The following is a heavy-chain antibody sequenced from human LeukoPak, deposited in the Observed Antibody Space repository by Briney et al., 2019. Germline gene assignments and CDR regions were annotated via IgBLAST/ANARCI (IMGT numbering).Heavy chain of an antibody. J-gene: IGHJ4*02. CDR1: GFIFSNYW. Sequence: GGSLRLSCEASGFIFSNYWMSWVRQAPGKGLEWVANIKQDGSAKFYVDSVKGRFTISRDNAKNSLYLQLNSLRAEDTAVYYCVRLYDDYTNGHFDSWGQGTLVTVSS. CDR3: VRLYDDYTNGHFDS. CDR2: IKQDGSAK. D-gene: IGHD4-11*01. V-gene: IGHV3-7*01.